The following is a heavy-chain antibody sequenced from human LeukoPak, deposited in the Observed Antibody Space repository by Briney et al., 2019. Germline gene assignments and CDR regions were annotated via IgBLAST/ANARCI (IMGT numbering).Heavy chain of an antibody. CDR2: IYYSGST. Sequence: PSETLSLTCTVSGDSISNSGYYWGCIRQPPGKGLEWIGNIYYSGSTYYNPSLKSRVTISVDTSKNQFSLKLSSVTAADTAVYYCAKTYYYDPFDYWGQGTLVTVSS. D-gene: IGHD3-22*01. V-gene: IGHV4-39*01. CDR3: AKTYYYDPFDY. J-gene: IGHJ4*02. CDR1: GDSISNSGYY.